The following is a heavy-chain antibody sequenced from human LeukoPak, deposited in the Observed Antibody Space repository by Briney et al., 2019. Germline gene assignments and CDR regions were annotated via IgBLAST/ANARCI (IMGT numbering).Heavy chain of an antibody. D-gene: IGHD1-26*01. J-gene: IGHJ4*02. V-gene: IGHV3-48*03. CDR1: GFTFSSYE. Sequence: PGGSLRLSCAASGFTFSSYEMNWVRQAPGKGPEWISYISSSGETTFYADSVKGRFTISRDNAKNSLNLQMDSLRAEDTAVYYCARKYSGSYFGDGGLDYWGQGTLVTVPS. CDR3: ARKYSGSYFGDGGLDY. CDR2: ISSSGETT.